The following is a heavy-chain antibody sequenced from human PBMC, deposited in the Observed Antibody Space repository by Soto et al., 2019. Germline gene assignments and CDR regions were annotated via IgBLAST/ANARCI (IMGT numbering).Heavy chain of an antibody. D-gene: IGHD1-1*01. CDR3: TTRTGTTFDYYYYYGMDV. CDR2: IKSKTDGGTT. CDR1: GFTFSNAW. V-gene: IGHV3-15*07. Sequence: PGGSLRLSCAASGFTFSNAWMNWVRQAPGKGLEWVGRIKSKTDGGTTDYAAPVKGRFTISRDDSKNTLYLQMNSLKTEDTAVYYCTTRTGTTFDYYYYYGMDVWGQGTTVTVSS. J-gene: IGHJ6*02.